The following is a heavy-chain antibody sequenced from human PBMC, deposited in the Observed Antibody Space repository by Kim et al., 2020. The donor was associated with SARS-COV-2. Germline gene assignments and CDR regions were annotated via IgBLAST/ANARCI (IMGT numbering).Heavy chain of an antibody. Sequence: SRVTISVDTSKNQFSLKLSSVTAADTAVYYCAREGGYCSGGSCYSLSFDYWGQGTLVTVSS. J-gene: IGHJ4*02. V-gene: IGHV4-59*01. D-gene: IGHD2-15*01. CDR3: AREGGYCSGGSCYSLSFDY.